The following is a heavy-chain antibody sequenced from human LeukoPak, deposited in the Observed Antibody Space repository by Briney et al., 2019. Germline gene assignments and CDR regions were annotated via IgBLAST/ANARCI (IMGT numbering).Heavy chain of an antibody. CDR1: GGSISSTGFY. CDR2: IYHSGST. V-gene: IGHV4-39*07. Sequence: SETLSLTCTVSGGSISSTGFYWGWIRQPPGKGLEWIGSIYHSGSTYYNPSLKRRVTISGDTSKNQFSLKLNSVTAADTAVYFCARDSRAFYFDYWGQGTLVTVSS. J-gene: IGHJ4*02. CDR3: ARDSRAFYFDY.